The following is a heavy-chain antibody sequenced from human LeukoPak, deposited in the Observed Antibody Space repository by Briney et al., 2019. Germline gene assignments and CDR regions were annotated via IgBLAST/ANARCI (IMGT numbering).Heavy chain of an antibody. CDR2: IYSGGST. Sequence: GGSLRLSCAASGFTVSSNYMSWVRQAPGKGLEWVSVIYSGGSTYYTDSVKGRFTISRDNSKNTLYLQMNSLRAEDTAVYYCARAPFDAFDIWGQGTMVTVSS. J-gene: IGHJ3*02. V-gene: IGHV3-66*02. CDR3: ARAPFDAFDI. CDR1: GFTVSSNY.